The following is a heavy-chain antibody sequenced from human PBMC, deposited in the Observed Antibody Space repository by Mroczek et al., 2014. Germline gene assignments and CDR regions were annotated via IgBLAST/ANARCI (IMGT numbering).Heavy chain of an antibody. V-gene: IGHV2-26*01. CDR2: FFVMTK. D-gene: IGHD3-10*01. J-gene: IGHJ4*02. Sequence: QVTLKEVWSCAGETTETLTLTCTVSGFSLSNARMGVSWIRQPPREGPGVACTHFFVMTKNTYSTSLKSRLTISKDTSKSQVVLTMTNMDPVDTATYYCARVQVMVRGVIEGFDYWGQGTLVTVSS. CDR3: ARVQVMVRGVIEGFDY. CDR1: GFSLSNARMG.